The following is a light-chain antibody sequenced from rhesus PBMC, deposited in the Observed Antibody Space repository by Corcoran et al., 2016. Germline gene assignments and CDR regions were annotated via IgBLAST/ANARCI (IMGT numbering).Light chain of an antibody. CDR1: QGMSNN. Sequence: DIQMTQSPSSLSASVGDRVTITCQASQGMSNNLAWYQQKLGKVTKLLIYKASTLQSGVPSRFSGSGAGTDFTLTISSLQPEYFATYYCPHGYATPFTFGPGTKLDIK. J-gene: IGKJ3*01. CDR2: KAS. CDR3: PHGYATPFT. V-gene: IGKV1-25*01.